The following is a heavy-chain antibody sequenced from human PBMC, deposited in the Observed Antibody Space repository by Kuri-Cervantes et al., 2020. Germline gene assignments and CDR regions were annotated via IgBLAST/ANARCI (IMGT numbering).Heavy chain of an antibody. Sequence: SETLSLTCTVSGGSISSYYWSWIRQPPGKGLEWIGYIYYSGSTNYNTSLKSRVTISVDTSKNQFSLKLSSVTAADTAVYYCARAGKYYDFWSGYYFGYWGQGTLVTVSS. J-gene: IGHJ4*02. CDR1: GGSISSYY. CDR2: IYYSGST. V-gene: IGHV4-59*01. D-gene: IGHD3-3*01. CDR3: ARAGKYYDFWSGYYFGY.